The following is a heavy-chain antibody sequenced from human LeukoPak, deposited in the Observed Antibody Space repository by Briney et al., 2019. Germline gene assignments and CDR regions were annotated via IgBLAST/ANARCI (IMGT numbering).Heavy chain of an antibody. CDR2: IYYSGST. Sequence: SETLSLTCTVSGGSISSSSYYWGWIRQPPGKGLEWIGSIYYSGSTYYNPSLKSRVTISVDTSKNQFSLKLSSVTAADTAVYYCAGRLAGTEDYWGQGTLVTVSS. D-gene: IGHD6-13*01. CDR3: AGRLAGTEDY. V-gene: IGHV4-39*01. CDR1: GGSISSSSYY. J-gene: IGHJ4*02.